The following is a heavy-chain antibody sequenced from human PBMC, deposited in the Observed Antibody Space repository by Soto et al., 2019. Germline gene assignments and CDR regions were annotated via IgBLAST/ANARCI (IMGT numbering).Heavy chain of an antibody. CDR1: GFTFSSYS. Sequence: EVQLVESGGGLVKPGGSLRLSCAASGFTFSSYSMNWVRQAPGKGLEWVSSISSSSSYIYYADSVKGRFTISRDNAKNSLYRQMNSRRAGDTAVYYGERDQPGYSQGYGLGYWGQGTLVTVSS. CDR3: ERDQPGYSQGYGLGY. V-gene: IGHV3-21*01. CDR2: ISSSSSYI. D-gene: IGHD5-18*01. J-gene: IGHJ4*02.